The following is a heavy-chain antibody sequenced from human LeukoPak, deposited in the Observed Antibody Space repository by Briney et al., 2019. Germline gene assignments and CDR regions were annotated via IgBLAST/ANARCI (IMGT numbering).Heavy chain of an antibody. CDR3: ATEITPYYYMDV. CDR2: ISSSSSYI. CDR1: GFTFSSYS. J-gene: IGHJ6*03. V-gene: IGHV3-21*04. D-gene: IGHD5-24*01. Sequence: AGGSLRLSCAASGFTFSSYSMNWVRQAPGKGLEWVSSISSSSSYIYYADSVKGRFTISRDNAKNSLYLQMNSLRADDTAVYYCATEITPYYYMDVWGKGTTVTVSS.